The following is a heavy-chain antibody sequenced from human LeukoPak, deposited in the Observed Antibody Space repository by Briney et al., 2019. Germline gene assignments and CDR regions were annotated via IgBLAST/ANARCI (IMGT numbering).Heavy chain of an antibody. CDR2: ISSSSSYI. D-gene: IGHD4-17*01. J-gene: IGHJ6*03. CDR3: AREENGDFPYYYYYMDV. CDR1: GFTFSSYS. Sequence: PGGSLRLSCAASGFTFSSYSMNWVRQAPGKGLEWVSSISSSSSYIYYADSVKGRFTISRDNAKNLLYLQMNSLRAEDTAVYYCAREENGDFPYYYYYMDVWGKGTTVTVSS. V-gene: IGHV3-21*01.